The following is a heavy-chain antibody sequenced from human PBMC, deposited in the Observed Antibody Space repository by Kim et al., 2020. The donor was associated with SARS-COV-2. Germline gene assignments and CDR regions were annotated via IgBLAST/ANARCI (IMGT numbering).Heavy chain of an antibody. Sequence: GGSLRLSCAASGFTFSSYWMHWVRQAPGKGLVWVSRINSDGSSTSYADSVKGRFTISRDNAKNTLYLQMNSLRAEDTAVYYCQLDRIAAAGFDYWGQGTLVTVSS. D-gene: IGHD6-13*01. J-gene: IGHJ4*02. CDR1: GFTFSSYW. CDR2: INSDGSST. V-gene: IGHV3-74*01. CDR3: QLDRIAAAGFDY.